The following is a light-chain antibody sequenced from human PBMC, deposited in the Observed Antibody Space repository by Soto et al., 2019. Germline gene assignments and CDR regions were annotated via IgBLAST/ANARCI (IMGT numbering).Light chain of an antibody. CDR1: SSDVGGYNY. CDR2: EVN. Sequence: QSVLTRPPSGYGFPGQAVAISCTGTSSDVGGYNYVSWYQQHPGKAPKLMIYEVNKRPSGVPDRFSGSKSGNTASLTVSGLQAEDEADYYCSSYAGSSNVFGTGTKVTLL. CDR3: SSYAGSSNV. V-gene: IGLV2-8*01. J-gene: IGLJ1*01.